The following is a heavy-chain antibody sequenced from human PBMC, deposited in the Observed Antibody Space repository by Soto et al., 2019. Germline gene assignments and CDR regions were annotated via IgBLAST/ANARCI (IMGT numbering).Heavy chain of an antibody. V-gene: IGHV4-59*01. CDR3: AAGEASSRNLAPYYLDF. J-gene: IGHJ4*02. Sequence: SETLSLTCTVSGGSMRNYFWTWIRQPPGKGLEWIGYIHYSGTTSFFPSYNPSLRSRVTISEDTSKNQFSLKLLSVTTADTAVYFCAAGEASSRNLAPYYLDFWGQGTPAPVSS. CDR1: GGSMRNYF. D-gene: IGHD6-13*01. CDR2: IHYSGTT.